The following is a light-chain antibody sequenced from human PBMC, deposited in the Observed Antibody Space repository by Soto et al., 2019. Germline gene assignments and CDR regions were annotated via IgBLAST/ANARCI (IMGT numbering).Light chain of an antibody. J-gene: IGKJ5*01. V-gene: IGKV3-15*01. CDR3: QQYNNWLIT. CDR2: GAS. Sequence: EIVMTQSPATLSVSPGERATLSCRASQSVSSNLAWYQQKPGQAPRLLIYGASTRATGIPARFSGSGSGTEFPLTISSLPSEDFAVYYCQQYNNWLITFGQGTRLEIK. CDR1: QSVSSN.